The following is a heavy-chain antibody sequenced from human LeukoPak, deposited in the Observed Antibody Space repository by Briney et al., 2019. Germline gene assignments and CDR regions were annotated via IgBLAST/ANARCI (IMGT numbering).Heavy chain of an antibody. J-gene: IGHJ4*02. CDR3: TTDRGISVRPLFDY. CDR1: GFIFTEAW. D-gene: IGHD6-6*01. V-gene: IGHV3-15*01. CDR2: IKSKTGGGTT. Sequence: GGSLRLSCAASGFIFTEAWMGWVRQTPGKGLEGVGRIKSKTGGGTTDYTAPVKGRFTISRDDSKDTLFLQMNNLKIEDTAVYYCTTDRGISVRPLFDYWGQGTLVTVSS.